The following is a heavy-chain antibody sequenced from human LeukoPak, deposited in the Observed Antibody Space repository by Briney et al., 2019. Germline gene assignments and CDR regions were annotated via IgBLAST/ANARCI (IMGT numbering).Heavy chain of an antibody. D-gene: IGHD3-10*02. Sequence: ETLSLTCTVSGGSISSYYWSWIRQPPGKGLEWVSVIYSGGSTYYADSVKGRFTISRDNSKNTLYLQMNSLRAEDTAVYYCARGDITMWAFDIWGQGTMVTVSS. J-gene: IGHJ3*02. CDR3: ARGDITMWAFDI. CDR1: GGSISSYY. CDR2: IYSGGST. V-gene: IGHV3-53*01.